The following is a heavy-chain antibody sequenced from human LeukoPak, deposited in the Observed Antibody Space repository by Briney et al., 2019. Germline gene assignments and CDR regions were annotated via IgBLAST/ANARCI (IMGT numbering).Heavy chain of an antibody. V-gene: IGHV3-48*03. Sequence: PGTSLRLSCEASGFTFSNFPMHWVRQAPGKGLEWVSYISSSGSTIYYADSVKGRFTISRDNAKNSLYLQMNSLRAEDTAVYYCAELGITMIGGVWGKGTTVTISS. D-gene: IGHD3-10*02. J-gene: IGHJ6*04. CDR1: GFTFSNFP. CDR3: AELGITMIGGV. CDR2: ISSSGSTI.